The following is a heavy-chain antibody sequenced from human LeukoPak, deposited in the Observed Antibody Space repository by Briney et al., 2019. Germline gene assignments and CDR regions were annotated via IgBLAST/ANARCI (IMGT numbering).Heavy chain of an antibody. CDR2: INHSGST. CDR1: GGSFSGYY. D-gene: IGHD2-15*01. J-gene: IGHJ5*01. CDR3: ARGRIKYCSGGSCYSGSGWFDP. Sequence: SETLSLTRAVYGGSFSGYYWSWIRQPPGKGLEWIGEINHSGSTNYNPSLKSRVTISVDTSKNQFSLKLSSVTAADTAVYYCARGRIKYCSGGSCYSGSGWFDPWGQGTLVTVSS. V-gene: IGHV4-34*01.